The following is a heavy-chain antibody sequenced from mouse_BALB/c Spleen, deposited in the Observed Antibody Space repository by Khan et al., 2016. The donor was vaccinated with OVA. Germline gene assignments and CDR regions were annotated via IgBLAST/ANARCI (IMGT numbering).Heavy chain of an antibody. V-gene: IGHV5-6*01. CDR1: GFTFSTYG. J-gene: IGHJ3*01. CDR2: ISSGGHYT. CDR3: ARLAYYYYSEGFAY. D-gene: IGHD1-1*01. Sequence: EVQLVESGGDLVKPGGSLKLSCAASGFTFSTYGMSWVRQTPDKRLEWVATISSGGHYTYYPDSVKGRFTISRDNAKSTLYLQMSSLKSEDTAIYYCARLAYYYYSEGFAYWGQGTLVTVSA.